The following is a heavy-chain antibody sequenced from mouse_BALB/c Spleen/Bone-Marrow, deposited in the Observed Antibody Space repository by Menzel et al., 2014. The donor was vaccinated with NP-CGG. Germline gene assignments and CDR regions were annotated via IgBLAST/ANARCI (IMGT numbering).Heavy chain of an antibody. Sequence: EVKLVESGGDLVEPGGSLKLSCAASGFTFSSYGMSWVRQTPDKRLEWVTTISSGGSYTYYPDSVKWRFTISRDNAKNTLYLQMSSLKSEDTAMYYCARHRGRTYEFAYWGQGTLVTVSA. CDR1: GFTFSSYG. CDR2: ISSGGSYT. D-gene: IGHD5-1*01. CDR3: ARHRGRTYEFAY. J-gene: IGHJ3*01. V-gene: IGHV5-6*01.